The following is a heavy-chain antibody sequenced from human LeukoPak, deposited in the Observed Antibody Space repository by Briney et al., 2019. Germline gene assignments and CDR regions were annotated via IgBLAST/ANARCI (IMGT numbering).Heavy chain of an antibody. J-gene: IGHJ4*02. CDR2: INPNSGGT. CDR3: ARLSIAVAGTDY. CDR1: GYTFTGYY. V-gene: IGHV1-2*06. Sequence: ASVKVSXKASGYTFTGYYMHWVRQAPGQGLEWMGRINPNSGGTNYAQKFQGRVTMTRDTSISTAYMELSRLRSDDTAVYYCARLSIAVAGTDYWGQGTLVTVSS. D-gene: IGHD6-19*01.